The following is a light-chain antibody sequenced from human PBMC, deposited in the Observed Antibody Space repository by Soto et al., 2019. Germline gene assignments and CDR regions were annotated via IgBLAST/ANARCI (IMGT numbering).Light chain of an antibody. CDR2: GAS. J-gene: IGKJ1*01. Sequence: EIGMTQSPATLSVYTGERATLSCRASQSVSSNLAWYQQKPGQAPRLLIYGASTRATGIPARFSGSGSGTEFTLTISSLQSEDFAVYCCQQYNNWPATFGQGTKV. V-gene: IGKV3-15*01. CDR3: QQYNNWPAT. CDR1: QSVSSN.